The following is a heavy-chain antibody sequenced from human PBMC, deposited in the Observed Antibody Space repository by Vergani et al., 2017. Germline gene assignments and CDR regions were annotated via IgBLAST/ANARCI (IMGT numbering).Heavy chain of an antibody. CDR2: INPNSGGT. CDR1: GYTFTGYY. V-gene: IGHV1-2*02. Sequence: QVQLVQSGAEVKKPGASVKVSCKASGYTFTGYYMHWVRQAPGQGLEWMGWINPNSGGTNYAQKFQGRVTMTRDTSISTAYMELSRLRSDDTAVYYCASSTADDFWSGYSDHYYYMDVWGKGTTVTVSS. J-gene: IGHJ6*03. D-gene: IGHD3-3*01. CDR3: ASSTADDFWSGYSDHYYYMDV.